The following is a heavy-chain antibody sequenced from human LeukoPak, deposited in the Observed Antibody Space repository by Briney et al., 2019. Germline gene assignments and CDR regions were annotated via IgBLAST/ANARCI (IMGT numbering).Heavy chain of an antibody. D-gene: IGHD2-15*01. V-gene: IGHV1-2*02. Sequence: ASVKVSCKASGYTFTGYYMHWVRQAPGQGLEWMGWINPNSGGTNYAQQFQGRVTMTRDTSISTYYMELSRLISDDPAVYYCAREGYCRGGSCLDYWGQGALVTVSS. CDR2: INPNSGGT. CDR1: GYTFTGYY. CDR3: AREGYCRGGSCLDY. J-gene: IGHJ4*02.